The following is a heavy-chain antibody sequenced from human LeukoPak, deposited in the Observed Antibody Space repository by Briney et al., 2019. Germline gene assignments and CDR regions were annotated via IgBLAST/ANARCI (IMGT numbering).Heavy chain of an antibody. CDR3: ARDPAYSGVVGATHFDY. Sequence: ASVKVSCKASGYTFTNYYMHWVRQAPGQGLEWMGIINPSGGSTSYAQKFQGRVTMTRDMSTSTVYMELSSLRSEDTAVYYCARDPAYSGVVGATHFDYWGQGTLVTVSS. J-gene: IGHJ4*02. D-gene: IGHD1-26*01. V-gene: IGHV1-46*01. CDR2: INPSGGST. CDR1: GYTFTNYY.